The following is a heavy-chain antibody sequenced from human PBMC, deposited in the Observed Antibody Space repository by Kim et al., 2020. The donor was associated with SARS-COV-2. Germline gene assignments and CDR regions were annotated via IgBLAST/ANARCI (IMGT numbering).Heavy chain of an antibody. CDR1: GFTFSSYW. J-gene: IGHJ4*02. Sequence: GGSLRLSCAASGFTFSSYWMSWVRQAPGKGLEWVANIKQDGSEKYYVDSVKGRFTISRDNAKNSLYLQMNSLRAEDTAVYYCARDPRTSSSWQSNWGQGTLVTVSS. V-gene: IGHV3-7*01. CDR3: ARDPRTSSSWQSN. CDR2: IKQDGSEK. D-gene: IGHD6-13*01.